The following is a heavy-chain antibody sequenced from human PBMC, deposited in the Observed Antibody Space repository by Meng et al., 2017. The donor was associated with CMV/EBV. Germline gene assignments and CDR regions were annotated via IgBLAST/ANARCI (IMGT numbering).Heavy chain of an antibody. D-gene: IGHD3-22*01. CDR1: GGSFSGYY. CDR3: ARVCYYDSSGYYYEGAYYFDY. CDR2: INHSGST. J-gene: IGHJ4*02. Sequence: ESLKISCAVYGGSFSGYYWSWIRQPPGKGLEWIGEINHSGSTNYNPSLKSRVTISVDTSKNQFSLKLSSVTAADTAVYYCARVCYYDSSGYYYEGAYYFDYWGQGTLVTVSS. V-gene: IGHV4-34*01.